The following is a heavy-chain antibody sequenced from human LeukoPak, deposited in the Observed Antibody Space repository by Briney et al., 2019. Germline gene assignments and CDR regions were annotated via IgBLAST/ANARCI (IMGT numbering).Heavy chain of an antibody. CDR1: SASITSSPYF. D-gene: IGHD6-13*01. J-gene: IGHJ4*02. V-gene: IGHV4-61*05. Sequence: KTSETLSLTCTVSSASITSSPYFWGWIRQSPGKGLEWIGYIYYSGSTNYNPSLKSRVTISVDTSKNQFSLKLSSVTAADTAVYYCARGTYSSSWYFPYWGQGTLVTVSS. CDR2: IYYSGST. CDR3: ARGTYSSSWYFPY.